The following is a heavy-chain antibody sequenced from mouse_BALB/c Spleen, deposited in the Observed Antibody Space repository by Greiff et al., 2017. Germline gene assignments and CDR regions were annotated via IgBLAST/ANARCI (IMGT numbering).Heavy chain of an antibody. CDR1: GYTFTDYA. Sequence: VQGVESGAELVRPGVSVKISCKGSGYTFTDYAMHWVKQSHAKSLEWIGVISTYYGDASYNQKFKGKATMTVDKSSSTAYMELARLTSEDSAIYYCARIYDGYYWYFDVWGAGTTVTVSS. J-gene: IGHJ1*01. D-gene: IGHD2-3*01. CDR2: ISTYYGDA. CDR3: ARIYDGYYWYFDV. V-gene: IGHV1S137*01.